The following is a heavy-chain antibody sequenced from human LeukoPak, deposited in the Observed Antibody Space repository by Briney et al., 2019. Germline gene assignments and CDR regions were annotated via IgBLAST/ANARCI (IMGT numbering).Heavy chain of an antibody. CDR1: GFTFSTYY. CDR3: ARSLAAAASFDF. D-gene: IGHD6-13*01. J-gene: IGHJ4*02. Sequence: PGGSLRLSCAASGFTFSTYYMHWVRQTAGKGLVWVSRIKGDGSITMYADSAKGRFTISRDNAKNTLSLQMISLRADDTAVYFCARSLAAAASFDFWGQGTLVPVSS. CDR2: IKGDGSIT. V-gene: IGHV3-74*03.